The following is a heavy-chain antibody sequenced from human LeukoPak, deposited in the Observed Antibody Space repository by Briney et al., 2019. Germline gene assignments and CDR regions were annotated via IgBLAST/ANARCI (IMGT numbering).Heavy chain of an antibody. CDR1: GFTFSSYA. Sequence: GGSLRLSCAASGFTFSSYAMSWVRQPPGKGLEWVSAISGSGGSTYYADSVKGRFTISRDNSKNTLYLQMNSLRAEDTAVYYCAKDPQYDILTGYLYDHDVFDIWGQGTMVTVSS. D-gene: IGHD3-9*01. CDR2: ISGSGGST. J-gene: IGHJ3*02. V-gene: IGHV3-23*01. CDR3: AKDPQYDILTGYLYDHDVFDI.